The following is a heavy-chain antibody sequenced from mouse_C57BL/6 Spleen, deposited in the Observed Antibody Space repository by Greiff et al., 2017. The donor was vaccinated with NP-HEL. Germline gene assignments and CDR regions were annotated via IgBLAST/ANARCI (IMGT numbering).Heavy chain of an antibody. D-gene: IGHD2-2*01. CDR3: ARRGYGFPYYFDY. CDR1: GYTFTSYW. Sequence: VQLQQPGAELVKPGASVKLSCKASGYTFTSYWMQWVKQRPGQGLEWIGEIDPSDSYTNYNQKFKGKATLTVDTSSSTAYMQLSSLTSEDSAVYYCARRGYGFPYYFDYWGQGTTLTVSS. CDR2: IDPSDSYT. J-gene: IGHJ2*01. V-gene: IGHV1-50*01.